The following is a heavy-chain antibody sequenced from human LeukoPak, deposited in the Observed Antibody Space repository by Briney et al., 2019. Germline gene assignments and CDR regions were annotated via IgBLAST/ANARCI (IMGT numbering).Heavy chain of an antibody. V-gene: IGHV1-2*02. CDR1: GYTFTVYY. CDR3: ARGVVPAAPNFDY. J-gene: IGHJ4*02. CDR2: NTPNSGGT. Sequence: PSVKVSCKASGYTFTVYYMHWVPQAPGQGRECMGWNTPNSGGTNYAQKFQGRVTMTRDTSNSTAYMELSRLRSDDTAVYYCARGVVPAAPNFDYWGQGTLVTVSS. D-gene: IGHD2-2*01.